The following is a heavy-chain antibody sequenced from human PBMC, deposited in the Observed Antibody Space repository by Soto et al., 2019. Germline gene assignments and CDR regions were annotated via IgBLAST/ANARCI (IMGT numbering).Heavy chain of an antibody. CDR2: IKQDGSEK. Sequence: EVQLVESGGGLVQPGGSLRLSCAASGFTFSSYWMSWVRQAPGKGLEWVANIKQDGSEKYYVDSVKGGLTISRDNAQDALYLQMNSLRAEDTAVYYGARVWRGIQLWNSALDYWGQGTLVTVSS. D-gene: IGHD5-18*01. V-gene: IGHV3-7*05. CDR3: ARVWRGIQLWNSALDY. J-gene: IGHJ4*02. CDR1: GFTFSSYW.